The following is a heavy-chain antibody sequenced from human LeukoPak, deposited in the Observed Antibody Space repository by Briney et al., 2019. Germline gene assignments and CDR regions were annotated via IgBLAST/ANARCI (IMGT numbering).Heavy chain of an antibody. Sequence: SETLSLTCAVCGGSFSGYYWSWIRQPPGKGLEWIGEINHSGSTNYNPSLKSRVTISVDTSKNQFSLKLSSVTAADTAVYYCAAIVRPYNWFDPWGQGTLVTVSS. CDR2: INHSGST. CDR1: GGSFSGYY. J-gene: IGHJ5*02. D-gene: IGHD1-26*01. CDR3: AAIVRPYNWFDP. V-gene: IGHV4-34*01.